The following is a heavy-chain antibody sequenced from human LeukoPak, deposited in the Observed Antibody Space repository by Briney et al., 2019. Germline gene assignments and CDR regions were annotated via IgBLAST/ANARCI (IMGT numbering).Heavy chain of an antibody. CDR3: ARDRRITMVRGVIITTDH. CDR1: GYSLSSGYY. CDR2: IYHSGST. V-gene: IGHV4-38-2*02. J-gene: IGHJ4*02. Sequence: PSETLSLTCTVSGYSLSSGYYWGWIRQPPGKGLEWIGSIYHSGSTYYNPSLKSRVTISVDTSKNQFSLKLSSVTAADTAVYYCARDRRITMVRGVIITTDHWGQGTLVTVSS. D-gene: IGHD3-10*01.